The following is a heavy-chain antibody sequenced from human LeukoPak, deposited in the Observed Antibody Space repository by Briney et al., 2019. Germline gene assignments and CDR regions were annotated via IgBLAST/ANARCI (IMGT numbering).Heavy chain of an antibody. Sequence: GGSLRLSCAASGFTFSSYDMHWVRQAAGKGLEWVAFIRYDGSYKYYADFVKGRSIISRDNSKNTLFLQMNSLRAEDTAMFYCAKVLYGAVAGPLDYWGQGNLVTVSS. CDR1: GFTFSSYD. D-gene: IGHD6-19*01. CDR2: IRYDGSYK. J-gene: IGHJ4*02. CDR3: AKVLYGAVAGPLDY. V-gene: IGHV3-30*02.